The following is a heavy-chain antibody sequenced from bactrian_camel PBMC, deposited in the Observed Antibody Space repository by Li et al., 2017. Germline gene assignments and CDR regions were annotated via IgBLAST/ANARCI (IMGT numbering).Heavy chain of an antibody. J-gene: IGHJ4*01. CDR1: GYTVSSTR. CDR2: IGRDGIT. Sequence: DVQLVESGGGLVQPGGSLRLSCAASGYTVSSTRMGWFRQAPGKEREGVACIGRDGITMYSDSVKGRFTISHDVAKRTLSLQMSNIESEDTATYYCALDVLERGCSPTTVFHIWGQGTQVTVS. CDR3: ALDVLERGCSPTTVFHI. V-gene: IGHV3S67*01. D-gene: IGHD8*01.